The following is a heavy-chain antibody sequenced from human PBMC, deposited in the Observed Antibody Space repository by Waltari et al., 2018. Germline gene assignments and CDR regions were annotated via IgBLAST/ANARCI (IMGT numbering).Heavy chain of an antibody. J-gene: IGHJ6*02. CDR3: ARTCSNEYYGMDV. Sequence: VQVSCKASGYTFTSYDINWVRRATGQGLEWMGWMNPNGGNTGYAQKVQGRVTITRNTSISTAYMELSSLRSEDTAVYYCARTCSNEYYGMDVWGQGTTVTVSS. CDR1: GYTFTSYD. V-gene: IGHV1-8*03. D-gene: IGHD4-4*01. CDR2: MNPNGGNT.